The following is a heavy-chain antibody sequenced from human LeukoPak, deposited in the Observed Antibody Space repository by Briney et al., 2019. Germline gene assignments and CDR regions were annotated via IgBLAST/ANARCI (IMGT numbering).Heavy chain of an antibody. Sequence: SVKVSCKASGGTFSSYAISWVRQAPGQGLEWMGGIIPIFGTANYAQKFQGRVTITADESTSTAYMELSSLRSEDTAVYYCARPSVQSSGWYGYYYYSMDVWGQGTTVTVSS. J-gene: IGHJ6*02. CDR2: IIPIFGTA. CDR3: ARPSVQSSGWYGYYYYSMDV. V-gene: IGHV1-69*13. D-gene: IGHD6-19*01. CDR1: GGTFSSYA.